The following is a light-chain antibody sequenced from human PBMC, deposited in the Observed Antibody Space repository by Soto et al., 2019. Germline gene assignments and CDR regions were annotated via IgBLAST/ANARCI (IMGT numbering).Light chain of an antibody. CDR2: DAS. Sequence: DIVLTQSPGTLSLSQGERAPLPAGASQGWPGTLAWYQQKPGQAPSLLIYDASNRATGIPARFSGSGSGTDFTLTVSSLEPGDFAVYFCQLRTNWLITFGQGTRLEIK. J-gene: IGKJ5*01. CDR3: QLRTNWLIT. V-gene: IGKV3-11*01. CDR1: QGWPGT.